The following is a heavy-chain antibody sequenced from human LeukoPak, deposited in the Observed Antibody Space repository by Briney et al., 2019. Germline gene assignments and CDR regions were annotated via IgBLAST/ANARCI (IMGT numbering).Heavy chain of an antibody. J-gene: IGHJ6*02. V-gene: IGHV1-8*01. Sequence: ASVKVSCEASGYTFTSYDINWVRQATGQGLEWMGWMNPNSGNTGYAQKFQGRVTMTRNTSISTAYMELSSLRSEDTAVYYCARVVVVPAANYYYYYYGMDVWGQGTTVTVSS. CDR3: ARVVVVPAANYYYYYYGMDV. CDR2: MNPNSGNT. CDR1: GYTFTSYD. D-gene: IGHD2-2*01.